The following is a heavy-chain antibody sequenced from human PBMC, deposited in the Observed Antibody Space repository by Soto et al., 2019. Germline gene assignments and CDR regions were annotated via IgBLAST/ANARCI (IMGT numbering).Heavy chain of an antibody. CDR3: ATTGGIATAGTDKFYYMDV. CDR1: GFTVSSNY. CDR2: IYTGGGT. J-gene: IGHJ6*03. V-gene: IGHV3-66*01. Sequence: GGSLRLSCAASGFTVSSNYMSWVRQAPGKGLEWLSVIYTGGGTSSADSVKGRFTISRDNSKNTVYLQMNSLRAEDTAVYYCATTGGIATAGTDKFYYMDVWGKGTTVTVSS. D-gene: IGHD6-13*01.